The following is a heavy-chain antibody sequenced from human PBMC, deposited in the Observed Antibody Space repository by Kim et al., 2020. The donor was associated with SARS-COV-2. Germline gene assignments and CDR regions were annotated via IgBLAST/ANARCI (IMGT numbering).Heavy chain of an antibody. CDR2: IVVGSGNT. CDR3: AAPARPYYYDSSGYYSLAGYYYYGMDV. J-gene: IGHJ6*02. D-gene: IGHD3-22*01. Sequence: SVKVSCKASGFTFTSSAVQWVRQARGQRLEWIGWIVVGSGNTNYAQKFQERVTITRDMSTSTAYMELSSLRSEDTAVYYCAAPARPYYYDSSGYYSLAGYYYYGMDVWGQGTTVTVSS. CDR1: GFTFTSSA. V-gene: IGHV1-58*01.